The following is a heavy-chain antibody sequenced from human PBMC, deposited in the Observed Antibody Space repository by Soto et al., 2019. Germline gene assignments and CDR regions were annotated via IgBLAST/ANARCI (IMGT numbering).Heavy chain of an antibody. CDR1: GGSISSSSYY. CDR2: IYSSGST. V-gene: IGHV4-39*01. Sequence: QLQLQESGPGLVKPSETLSLTCTVSGGSISSSSYYWGWIRQPPGKGLEWIGSIYSSGSTNYNPSHNSRVTKPVDTSNNQYSRQLSAVTAADTAVYYCARLNARWERANAFDYWGQGTLVTVSS. D-gene: IGHD1-26*01. J-gene: IGHJ4*02. CDR3: ARLNARWERANAFDY.